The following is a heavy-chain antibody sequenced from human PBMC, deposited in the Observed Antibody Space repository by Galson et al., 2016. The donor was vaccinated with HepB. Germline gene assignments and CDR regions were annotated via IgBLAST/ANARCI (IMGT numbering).Heavy chain of an antibody. J-gene: IGHJ2*01. CDR2: ISDDGSDT. CDR3: AGDPSPVIFGYFDL. Sequence: SLRLSCAASGFSFRSYALHWLRHAPGKGLQWVAGISDDGSDTLYADSVRGRFTISSDKSKNTLYLQMTSLSAEDTAVYHCAGDPSPVIFGYFDLWGRGTLVTVSS. V-gene: IGHV3-30*04. D-gene: IGHD3/OR15-3a*01. CDR1: GFSFRSYA.